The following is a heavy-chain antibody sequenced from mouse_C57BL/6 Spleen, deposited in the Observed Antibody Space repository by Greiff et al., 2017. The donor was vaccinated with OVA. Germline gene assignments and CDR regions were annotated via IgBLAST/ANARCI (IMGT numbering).Heavy chain of an antibody. D-gene: IGHD4-1*02. V-gene: IGHV1-62-2*01. CDR3: ARHEDQLGREGYYFDY. J-gene: IGHJ2*01. CDR1: GYTFTEYT. Sequence: VKLVESGAELVKPGASVKLSCKASGYTFTEYTIHWVKQRSGQGLEWIGWFYPGSGSIKYNEKFKDKATLTADKSSSTVYMELSRLTSEDSAVYFCARHEDQLGREGYYFDYWGQGTTLTVSS. CDR2: FYPGSGSI.